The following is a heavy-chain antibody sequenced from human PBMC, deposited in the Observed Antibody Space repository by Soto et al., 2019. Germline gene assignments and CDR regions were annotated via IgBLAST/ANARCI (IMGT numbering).Heavy chain of an antibody. CDR1: GFSVSTSGVG. CDR3: AHSFEIYDWSRGDTFNWFDP. D-gene: IGHD3-16*01. Sequence: ESGPTLVNPTETRTLTCNFSGFSVSTSGVGVGWIRQPPGKALEWVALIYWNDDKRYSPSLKSRLSITKDTSKKQVALTMTNMDPVDTATYYCAHSFEIYDWSRGDTFNWFDPWGQGTLVTVSS. V-gene: IGHV2-5*01. CDR2: IYWNDDK. J-gene: IGHJ5*02.